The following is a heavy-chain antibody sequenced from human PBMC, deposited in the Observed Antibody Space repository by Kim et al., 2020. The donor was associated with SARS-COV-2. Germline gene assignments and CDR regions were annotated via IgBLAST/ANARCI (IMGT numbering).Heavy chain of an antibody. CDR1: GFTFGDYA. CDR2: IRSKGYSGTT. J-gene: IGHJ4*02. CDR3: TSPPYGSGSYYNPVG. D-gene: IGHD3-10*01. Sequence: GGSLRLSCTASGFTFGDYAMSWVRQAPGKGLEWVGFIRSKGYSGTTEYAASVKGRFTISRDDSKSIAYLQMNSLKTEDTAVYYCTSPPYGSGSYYNPVGWGQGTLVTVSS. V-gene: IGHV3-49*04.